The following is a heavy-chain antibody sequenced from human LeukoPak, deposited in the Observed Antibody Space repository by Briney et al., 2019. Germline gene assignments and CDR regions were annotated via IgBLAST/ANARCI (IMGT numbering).Heavy chain of an antibody. Sequence: PGGSLRLSCAASGFTVRSNYINWVRQAPGKGLEWVSVIYSGGSTYYAESVKGRFSISRDNSETTVFLQMNSLRAEDTAVYYCASGIIGGYYYNGMDVWGQGTTVTVSS. V-gene: IGHV3-53*01. D-gene: IGHD2-15*01. CDR1: GFTVRSNY. CDR2: IYSGGST. CDR3: ASGIIGGYYYNGMDV. J-gene: IGHJ6*02.